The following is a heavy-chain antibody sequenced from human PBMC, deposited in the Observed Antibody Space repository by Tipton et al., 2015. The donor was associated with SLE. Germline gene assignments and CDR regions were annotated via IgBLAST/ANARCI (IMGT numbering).Heavy chain of an antibody. V-gene: IGHV4-39*07. CDR2: ISHSGNT. J-gene: IGHJ6*02. Sequence: TLSLTCTVSGVSIRTPTYYWGWIRQPPGKGLEWIGTISHSGNTYSHTSLESRVTISLDTSKNQFSLKMTSVTVADTAVFYCAKEGDGSANYHYHGVNLWGQGTTVTVS. CDR1: GVSIRTPTYY. D-gene: IGHD2-15*01. CDR3: AKEGDGSANYHYHGVNL.